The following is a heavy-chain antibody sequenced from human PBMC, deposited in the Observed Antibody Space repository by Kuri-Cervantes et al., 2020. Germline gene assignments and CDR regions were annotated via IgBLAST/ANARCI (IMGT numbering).Heavy chain of an antibody. CDR2: IKQDGSEK. Sequence: GGSLRLSCAASGFTFSSYWMSWVRQAPGKGLEWVANIKQDGSEKYYVDSVKGRFTISRDNAKNSLYLQMNSLRAGDTAVYYCARGRRVDTAMVPLFDPWGQGTLVTVSS. CDR3: ARGRRVDTAMVPLFDP. J-gene: IGHJ5*02. V-gene: IGHV3-7*01. D-gene: IGHD5-18*01. CDR1: GFTFSSYW.